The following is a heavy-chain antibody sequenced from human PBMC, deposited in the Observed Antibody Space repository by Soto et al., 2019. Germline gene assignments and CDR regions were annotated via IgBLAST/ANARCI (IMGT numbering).Heavy chain of an antibody. J-gene: IGHJ2*01. CDR1: GGSISSSSYY. CDR3: ARLAYDYIWGSYRSGGYFDL. D-gene: IGHD3-16*02. V-gene: IGHV4-39*01. CDR2: IYYSGST. Sequence: QLQLQESGPGLVKPSETLSLTCTVSGGSISSSSYYWGWIRQPPGKGLEWIGSIYYSGSTYYNPSRQSRVTISLDTSQNQFSLKLSSVTAADTAVYYCARLAYDYIWGSYRSGGYFDLWGRGTLVTVSS.